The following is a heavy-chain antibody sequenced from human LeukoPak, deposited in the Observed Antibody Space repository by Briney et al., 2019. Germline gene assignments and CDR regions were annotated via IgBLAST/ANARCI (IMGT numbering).Heavy chain of an antibody. Sequence: GGSLRLSCAASGFTFSSYWMSWVRQAPGKGLEWVSAISGSGGSTYYADSVKGRFTISRDNSKKTLYLQMNSLRAEDTAVYYCAKGLAKIKMTMSGDVGQGDRDAFDIWGQGTMVTVSS. CDR1: GFTFSSYW. J-gene: IGHJ3*02. V-gene: IGHV3-23*01. CDR3: AKGLAKIKMTMSGDVGQGDRDAFDI. D-gene: IGHD3-10*02. CDR2: ISGSGGST.